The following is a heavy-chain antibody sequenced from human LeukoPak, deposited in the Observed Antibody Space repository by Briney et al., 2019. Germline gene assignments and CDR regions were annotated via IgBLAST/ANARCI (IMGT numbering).Heavy chain of an antibody. Sequence: GGSLRLSCGASGFTFSSYEMNWVRQAPGKGLEWVSYISSSGSTKYYADSVKGRFTISRDNAKNSLYLQMNSLRAEDTAVYYCAGTLYSGYGLGSLGAFDIWGQGTMVTVSS. CDR3: AGTLYSGYGLGSLGAFDI. J-gene: IGHJ3*02. CDR2: ISSSGSTK. V-gene: IGHV3-48*03. CDR1: GFTFSSYE. D-gene: IGHD5-12*01.